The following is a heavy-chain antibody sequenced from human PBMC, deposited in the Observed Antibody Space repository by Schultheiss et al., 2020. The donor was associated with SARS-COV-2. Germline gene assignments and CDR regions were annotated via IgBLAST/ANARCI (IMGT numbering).Heavy chain of an antibody. CDR2: ISYDGSNK. D-gene: IGHD3-3*01. V-gene: IGHV3-30*12. J-gene: IGHJ5*02. CDR1: GFTFSSYG. Sequence: GGSLRLSCAASGFTFSSYGMHWVRQAPGKGLEWVAVISYDGSNKYYADSVKGRFTISRDNSKNTLYLQMNSLRAEDTAVYYCARLGGFLEWFDPWGQGTLVTVSS. CDR3: ARLGGFLEWFDP.